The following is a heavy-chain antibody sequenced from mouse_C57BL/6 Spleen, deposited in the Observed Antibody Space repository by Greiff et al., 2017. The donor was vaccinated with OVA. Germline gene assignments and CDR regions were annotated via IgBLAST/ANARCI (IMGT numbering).Heavy chain of an antibody. D-gene: IGHD3-2*02. J-gene: IGHJ4*01. CDR3: ARTAQATYYAMDY. Sequence: EVQLQQSGPGLVKPSQSLSLTCSVTGYSITSGYYWNWIRQFPGNKLEWMGYISYDGSNNYNPSLKNRISITRDTSKNQFFLKLNSVTTEDTATYDCARTAQATYYAMDYWGQGTSVTVSS. V-gene: IGHV3-6*01. CDR2: ISYDGSN. CDR1: GYSITSGYY.